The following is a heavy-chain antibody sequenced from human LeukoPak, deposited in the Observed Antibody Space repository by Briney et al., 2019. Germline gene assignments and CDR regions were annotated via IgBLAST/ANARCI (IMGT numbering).Heavy chain of an antibody. CDR1: GGSISSGDYY. J-gene: IGHJ3*02. CDR3: ARQVDVGCSSTSCYGHGAFDI. CDR2: IYYSGST. V-gene: IGHV4-30-4*01. Sequence: SETLSLTCTVSGGSISSGDYYWSWIRQPPGKGLEWIGYIYYSGSTYYNPSLKSRVTISVDTSKNQFSLKLSSVTAADTAVYYCARQVDVGCSSTSCYGHGAFDIWGQETVVTVSS. D-gene: IGHD2-2*01.